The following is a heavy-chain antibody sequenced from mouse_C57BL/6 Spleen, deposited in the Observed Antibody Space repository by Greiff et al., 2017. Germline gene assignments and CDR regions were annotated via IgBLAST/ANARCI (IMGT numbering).Heavy chain of an antibody. V-gene: IGHV7-3*01. CDR1: GFTFTDYY. CDR2: IRNKANGYTT. J-gene: IGHJ1*03. CDR3: ARLGNWYFDV. D-gene: IGHD4-1*01. Sequence: EVKVVESGGGLVQPGGSLSLSCAASGFTFTDYYMSWVRQPPGKALEWMGFIRNKANGYTTEYSASVKGRFTISSDNSQSILYLQMNALRAEDSATYYCARLGNWYFDVWGTGTTVTVSS.